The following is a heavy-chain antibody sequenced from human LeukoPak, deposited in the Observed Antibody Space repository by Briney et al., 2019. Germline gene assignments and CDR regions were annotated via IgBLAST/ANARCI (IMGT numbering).Heavy chain of an antibody. Sequence: GGSLRLSCAASGFTFSSYSMNWVRQAPGKGLEWVSSISSSSSSIYYADSVRGRFTISRDNAKNSLYLQMNSLRAEDTAVYYCAKTGLVATRFFDYWGQGTLVTVSS. CDR3: AKTGLVATRFFDY. D-gene: IGHD5-12*01. J-gene: IGHJ4*02. V-gene: IGHV3-21*01. CDR2: ISSSSSSI. CDR1: GFTFSSYS.